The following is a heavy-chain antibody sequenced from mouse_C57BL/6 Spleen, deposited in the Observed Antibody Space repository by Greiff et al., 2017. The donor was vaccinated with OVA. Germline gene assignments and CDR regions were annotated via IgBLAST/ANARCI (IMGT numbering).Heavy chain of an antibody. Sequence: EVHLVESGGGLVKPGGSLKLSCAASGFTFSDYGMHWVRQAPEKGLEWVAYISSGSSTIYYADTVKGRFTISRDNAKNTLFLQMTSLRSEDTAMYYCARPDGSSSCWYFDVWGTGTTVTVSS. CDR2: ISSGSSTI. CDR1: GFTFSDYG. D-gene: IGHD1-1*01. V-gene: IGHV5-17*01. J-gene: IGHJ1*03. CDR3: ARPDGSSSCWYFDV.